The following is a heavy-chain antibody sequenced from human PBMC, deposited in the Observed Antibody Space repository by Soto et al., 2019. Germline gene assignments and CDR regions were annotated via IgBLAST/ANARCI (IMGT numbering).Heavy chain of an antibody. CDR1: EFTFSSYA. Sequence: EVQLLESGGGLVQPGGSLRLSCAASEFTFSSYAMTWVRQAPGKGLEWVASITDSGGSTYYADSVKGRITISRDNSKNTVHLQMHGLRAEDTAIYYCVKDWSGDKCPCMDVWGQGTTVTVSS. D-gene: IGHD3-3*01. V-gene: IGHV3-23*01. CDR2: ITDSGGST. CDR3: VKDWSGDKCPCMDV. J-gene: IGHJ6*02.